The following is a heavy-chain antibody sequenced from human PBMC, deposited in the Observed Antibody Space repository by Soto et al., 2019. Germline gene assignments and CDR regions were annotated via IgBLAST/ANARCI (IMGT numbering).Heavy chain of an antibody. V-gene: IGHV4-59*01. J-gene: IGHJ4*02. CDR3: AGSYYYDSSGHLGDFDY. Sequence: KASETLSLTCTVSGGSISSYYWSWIRQPPGKGLEWIGYIYYSGSTNYNPSLKSRVTISVDTSKNQFSLKLSSVTAADTAVYYCAGSYYYDSSGHLGDFDYWGQGTLVTVSS. CDR2: IYYSGST. D-gene: IGHD3-22*01. CDR1: GGSISSYY.